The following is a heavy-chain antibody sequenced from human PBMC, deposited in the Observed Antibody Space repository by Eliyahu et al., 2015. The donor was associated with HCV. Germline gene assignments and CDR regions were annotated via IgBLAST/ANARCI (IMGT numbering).Heavy chain of an antibody. V-gene: IGHV4-31*03. CDR2: IYYSGGT. Sequence: QVQLQESGPGLVKPSQTLSLTCNVSGDSISSGGHYWSWIRQHPGKGLEWIGYIYYSGGTYYNPSLKSRVTISLDTSKNQFSLRLRSVTAADTAVYYCARDTSASISGVVLNYMDVWGKGTTVIVSS. CDR1: GDSISSGGHY. D-gene: IGHD3-3*01. CDR3: ARDTSASISGVVLNYMDV. J-gene: IGHJ6*03.